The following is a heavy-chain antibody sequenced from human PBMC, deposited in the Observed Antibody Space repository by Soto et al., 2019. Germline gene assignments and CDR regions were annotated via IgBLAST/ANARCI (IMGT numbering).Heavy chain of an antibody. V-gene: IGHV4-59*08. CDR2: IYYSGST. Sequence: SETLSLTCTVSGGSISNYYWSWIRQPPGKGLEWIGYIYYSGSTRYNPSLKSRVTISVDTSKNQFSLKLRSVTAADTAVYYCARHRGSGSPYFDYWGQGALVTAPQ. J-gene: IGHJ4*02. CDR1: GGSISNYY. CDR3: ARHRGSGSPYFDY. D-gene: IGHD1-26*01.